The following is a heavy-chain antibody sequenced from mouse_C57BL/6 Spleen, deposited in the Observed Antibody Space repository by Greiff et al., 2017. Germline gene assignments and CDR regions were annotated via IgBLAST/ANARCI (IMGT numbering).Heavy chain of an antibody. D-gene: IGHD1-1*01. V-gene: IGHV1-52*01. CDR2: IDPSDSET. CDR1: GYTFTSYW. Sequence: QVQLQQPGAELVRPGSSVKLSCKASGYTFTSYWMHWVKQRPIQGLEWTGNIDPSDSETHYNQKFKDKATLTVDKSSSTAYMQLSSLTSEDSAVYYCARYSSSWYFDVWGTGTTVTVSS. CDR3: ARYSSSWYFDV. J-gene: IGHJ1*03.